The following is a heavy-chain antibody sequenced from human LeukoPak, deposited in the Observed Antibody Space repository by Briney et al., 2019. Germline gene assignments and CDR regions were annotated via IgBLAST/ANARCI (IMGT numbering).Heavy chain of an antibody. CDR1: GGFISSYY. J-gene: IGHJ4*02. V-gene: IGHV4-59*01. Sequence: TETLSLTCTVSGGFISSYYWSWIRQPQGKCLEWIGYIYYSGSTNYNPSLKSRVTISVDTSKNQFSLKLSSVTAADTAVYYCARGSGGECDYWGQGTLVTVSS. CDR3: ARGSGGECDY. CDR2: IYYSGST. D-gene: IGHD3-10*01.